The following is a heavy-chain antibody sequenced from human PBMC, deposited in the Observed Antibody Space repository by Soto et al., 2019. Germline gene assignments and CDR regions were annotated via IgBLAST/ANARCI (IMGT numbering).Heavy chain of an antibody. J-gene: IGHJ5*02. CDR2: INHSGST. V-gene: IGHV4-34*01. Sequence: QVQLQQWGAGLLKPSETLSLTCAVYGGSFSGYYWSWIRQPPGKGLEWIGEINHSGSTNYNPSHMSRVTISVDTSKDQFSLKLSSVTVADTAVYYCARTLYSRGWYRSNVNWFDPWGQGTLVNVSS. D-gene: IGHD6-19*01. CDR3: ARTLYSRGWYRSNVNWFDP. CDR1: GGSFSGYY.